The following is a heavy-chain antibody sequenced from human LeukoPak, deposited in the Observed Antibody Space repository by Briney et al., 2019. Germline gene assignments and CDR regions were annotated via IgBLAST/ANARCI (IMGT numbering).Heavy chain of an antibody. J-gene: IGHJ4*02. D-gene: IGHD6-13*01. CDR1: GVTFSSHW. V-gene: IGHV3-74*01. CDR2: IRSDGRDT. Sequence: GGSLRLSCAASGVTFSSHWMHWGRQAPGKGLVWVSSIRSDGRDTRYADTVKGRFTISRDNAKKTLYVQMNSLRAEGPAAYYLGRVSSWDVDDWGQGTLVTVSS. CDR3: GRVSSWDVDD.